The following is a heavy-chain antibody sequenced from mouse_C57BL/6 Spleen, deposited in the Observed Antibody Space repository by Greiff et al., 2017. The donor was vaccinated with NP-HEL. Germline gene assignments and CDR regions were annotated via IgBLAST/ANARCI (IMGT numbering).Heavy chain of an antibody. J-gene: IGHJ2*01. Sequence: VQLQQSGPELVKPGASVKISCKASGYTFTDYYMNWVKQSHGKSLEWIGDINPNNGGTSYNQKFKGKATLTVDKSSSTAYMELRSLTSEDSAVYYCARYYSNYGAYFDYWGQGTTLTVSS. CDR1: GYTFTDYY. CDR2: INPNNGGT. V-gene: IGHV1-26*01. CDR3: ARYYSNYGAYFDY. D-gene: IGHD2-5*01.